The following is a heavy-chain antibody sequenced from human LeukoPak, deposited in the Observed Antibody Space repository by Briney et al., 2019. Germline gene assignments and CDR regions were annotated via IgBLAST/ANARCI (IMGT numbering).Heavy chain of an antibody. Sequence: GGSLRLSCAASGFSFGSYAMSWVRQAPGKGLEWVAVISYDGSNKYYADSVKGRFTISRDNSKNTLYLQMNSLRAEDTAVYYCASPVEMGPFDYWGQGTLVTVSS. V-gene: IGHV3-30*03. J-gene: IGHJ4*02. CDR1: GFSFGSYA. CDR3: ASPVEMGPFDY. CDR2: ISYDGSNK. D-gene: IGHD5-24*01.